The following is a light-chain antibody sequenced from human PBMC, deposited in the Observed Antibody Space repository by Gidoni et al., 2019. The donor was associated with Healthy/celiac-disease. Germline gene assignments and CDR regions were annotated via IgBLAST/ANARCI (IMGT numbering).Light chain of an antibody. CDR2: GAS. CDR1: QSGSSSY. V-gene: IGKV3-20*01. CDR3: QQYGSSPWT. J-gene: IGKJ1*01. Sequence: IVWTQSTGTLSLSPGERATLACRASQSGSSSYLAWYHQKPGQAPMLLIYGASSRATGIPDRFSGGGSGTDFTLTISRLEPEYFAVYYCQQYGSSPWTFGQGTKVEIK.